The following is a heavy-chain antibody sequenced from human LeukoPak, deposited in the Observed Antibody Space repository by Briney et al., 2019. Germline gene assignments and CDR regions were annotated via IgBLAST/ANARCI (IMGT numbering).Heavy chain of an antibody. V-gene: IGHV3-30*04. CDR2: MSYDGSNK. Sequence: GGSLRLSCAASGFTLSSYAMHWVRQAPGKGLEWVSVMSYDGSNKYYADSVKGRFTISRDNSKNTLFLQMNSLRAEDTAVYFCTRVGRGYSFKVYYFDYWGQGTLVTVSS. J-gene: IGHJ4*02. CDR3: TRVGRGYSFKVYYFDY. D-gene: IGHD5-18*01. CDR1: GFTLSSYA.